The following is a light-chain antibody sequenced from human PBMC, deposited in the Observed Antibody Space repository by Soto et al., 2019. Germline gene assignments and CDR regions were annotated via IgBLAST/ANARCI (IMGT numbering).Light chain of an antibody. CDR1: SSNIGSNT. CDR3: AAWDYSLNGHV. V-gene: IGLV1-44*01. J-gene: IGLJ1*01. Sequence: QSVLAHPPSASGTPGQRVTISCSGSSSNIGSNTVNWYQQLPGTAPKLLIYSNNQRPSGVPDRFSGSKSGTSASLAISGLQSEDEADYYCAAWDYSLNGHVFGSGTKVTVL. CDR2: SNN.